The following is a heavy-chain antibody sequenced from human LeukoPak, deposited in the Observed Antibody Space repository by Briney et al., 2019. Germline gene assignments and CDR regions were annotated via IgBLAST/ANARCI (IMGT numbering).Heavy chain of an antibody. D-gene: IGHD6-13*01. CDR3: AKDPSSLAAAGTWFDY. Sequence: GGSLRLSCAASGFTFDDYAMHWVRQAPGKGLEWVSVISWNSGSIGYADSVKGRFTISRDNAKNSLYLQMNSLRAEDTALYYCAKDPSSLAAAGTWFDYWGQGTLVTVSS. V-gene: IGHV3-9*01. CDR1: GFTFDDYA. J-gene: IGHJ4*02. CDR2: ISWNSGSI.